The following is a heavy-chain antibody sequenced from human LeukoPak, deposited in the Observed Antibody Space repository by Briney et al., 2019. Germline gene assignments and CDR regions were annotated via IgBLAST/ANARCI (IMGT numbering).Heavy chain of an antibody. CDR1: GGSISSGSYY. CDR3: ARVGGDYDILTGYRYNWFDP. V-gene: IGHV4-61*02. Sequence: SQTLSLTCTVSGGSISSGSYYWSWIRRPAGKGLEWIGRIYTSGSTNYNPSLKSRVTISVDTSKNQFSLKLSSVTAADTAVYYCARVGGDYDILTGYRYNWFDPWGQGTLVTVSS. CDR2: IYTSGST. J-gene: IGHJ5*02. D-gene: IGHD3-9*01.